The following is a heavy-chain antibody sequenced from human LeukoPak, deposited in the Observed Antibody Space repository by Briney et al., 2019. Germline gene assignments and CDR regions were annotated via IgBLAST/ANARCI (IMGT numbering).Heavy chain of an antibody. Sequence: GGTLRLSCAASGFTFSSYGMSWVRQAPGKGLEWVSAISGSGGSTYYADSVKGRFTISRDTSKNTVYLQMNTLRAEDSALYYCTRTGLGYRLGNGLDAWGQGTQVTVSS. CDR2: ISGSGGST. CDR3: TRTGLGYRLGNGLDA. CDR1: GFTFSSYG. J-gene: IGHJ5*02. V-gene: IGHV3-23*01. D-gene: IGHD5-18*01.